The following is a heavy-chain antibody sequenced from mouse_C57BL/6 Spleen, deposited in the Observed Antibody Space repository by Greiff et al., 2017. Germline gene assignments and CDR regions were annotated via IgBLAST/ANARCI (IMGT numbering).Heavy chain of an antibody. D-gene: IGHD1-1*01. CDR3: ARIVYGSSPDY. CDR2: IDPSDSYT. CDR1: GYTFTSYW. V-gene: IGHV1-69*01. J-gene: IGHJ2*01. Sequence: QVQLQQPGAELVMPGASVKLSCKASGYTFTSYWMHWVKQRPGQGLEWIGEIDPSDSYTNYNQKFKGKSTLTVEKSSSTAYMQLSSLTSEDSAVYYCARIVYGSSPDYWGQGTTLTVSS.